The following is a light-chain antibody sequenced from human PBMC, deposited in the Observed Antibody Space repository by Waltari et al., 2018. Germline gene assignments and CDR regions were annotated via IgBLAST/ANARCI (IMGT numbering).Light chain of an antibody. CDR2: SNN. J-gene: IGLJ3*02. CDR1: TSNIGAHT. CDR3: ATWDDTLNVWM. V-gene: IGLV1-44*01. Sequence: QSVLTQPPSASGTPGQRVTIACSGGTSNIGAHTVNWYQPLPGTAPKPLIYSNNQRPAGVPDRFSGSKSGTSASLAISGLQSEDEADYYCATWDDTLNVWMFGGGTKLTVL.